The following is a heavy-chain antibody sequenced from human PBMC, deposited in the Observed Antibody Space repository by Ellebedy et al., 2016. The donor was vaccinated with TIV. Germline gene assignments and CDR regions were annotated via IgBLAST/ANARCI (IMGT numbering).Heavy chain of an antibody. CDR2: IHYSGTT. CDR1: GGSISNYY. J-gene: IGHJ2*01. Sequence: MPSETLSLTCTISGGSISNYYWSWIRQPPGKGLEWIGYIHYSGTTNYHPSLKSRVTISEATSKSQFSLNLSSVTAADPAVYYLARGGGSGYFDLWGRGTLVTVSS. CDR3: ARGGGSGYFDL. V-gene: IGHV4-59*01. D-gene: IGHD3-16*01.